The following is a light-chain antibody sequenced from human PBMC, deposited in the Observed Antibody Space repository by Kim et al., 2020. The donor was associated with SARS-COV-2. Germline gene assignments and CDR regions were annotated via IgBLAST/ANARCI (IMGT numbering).Light chain of an antibody. CDR2: GAS. J-gene: IGKJ1*01. Sequence: SPGERATLSCRASQRVSSNLAWYQQNPGQAPRLLIYGASTRATGIPARFSGSGSGTEFTLTISSLQSEDFAVYYCQQYNNWPPVAFGQGTKVDIK. CDR1: QRVSSN. V-gene: IGKV3-15*01. CDR3: QQYNNWPPVA.